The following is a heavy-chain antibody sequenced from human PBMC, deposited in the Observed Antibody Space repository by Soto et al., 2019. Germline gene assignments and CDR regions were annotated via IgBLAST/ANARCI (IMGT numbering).Heavy chain of an antibody. CDR3: ARDPPYSSSWTYYYYGMDV. V-gene: IGHV1-3*01. CDR1: GYTFTSYA. CDR2: INAGNGNT. D-gene: IGHD6-13*01. Sequence: VASVKVSCKASGYTFTSYAMHWVRQAPGQRLEWMGWINAGNGNTKYSQKFQGRVTITRDTSASTAYMELSSLRSEDTDVYYCARDPPYSSSWTYYYYGMDVWGQGTTVTVSS. J-gene: IGHJ6*02.